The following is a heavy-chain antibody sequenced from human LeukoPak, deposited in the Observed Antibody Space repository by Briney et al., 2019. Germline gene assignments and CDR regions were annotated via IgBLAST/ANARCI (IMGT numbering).Heavy chain of an antibody. Sequence: GGSLRLSCAASGFTFSDYYMNWIRQAPGKGLEWVSFIISSGITIYYADSVKGRFTISTDNAKNSLYLLMNSLRAEDTAVYYCARDHDGSGFDYWGQGTLVTVSS. CDR2: IISSGITI. D-gene: IGHD3-10*01. CDR1: GFTFSDYY. V-gene: IGHV3-11*01. J-gene: IGHJ4*02. CDR3: ARDHDGSGFDY.